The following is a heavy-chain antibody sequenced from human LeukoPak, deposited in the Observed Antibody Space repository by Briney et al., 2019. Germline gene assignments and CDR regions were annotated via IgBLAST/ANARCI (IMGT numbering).Heavy chain of an antibody. D-gene: IGHD3-16*01. CDR1: GFTFSSYS. J-gene: IGHJ4*02. V-gene: IGHV3-21*01. CDR3: ARAGGGYVWTWSIDY. Sequence: GGSLRLSCAASGFTFSSYSMNWVRQAPGKGLEWVSSISSSSSYIYYADSVKGRFTISGGNAKNSLYLQMNSLRAEDTAVYYCARAGGGYVWTWSIDYWGQGTLVTVSS. CDR2: ISSSSSYI.